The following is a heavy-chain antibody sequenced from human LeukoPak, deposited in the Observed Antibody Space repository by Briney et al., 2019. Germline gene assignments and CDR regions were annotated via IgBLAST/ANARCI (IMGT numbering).Heavy chain of an antibody. V-gene: IGHV4-34*01. J-gene: IGHJ4*02. CDR2: INHSGST. CDR3: ARHMIAARTFDY. Sequence: SETLSLTCAVYGGSFSGYYWSWIRQPPGKGLEWIGEINHSGSTNYNPSLKSRVTISVDTSKNQFSLKLSSVTAADTAVYYCARHMIAARTFDYWGQGTLVTVSS. CDR1: GGSFSGYY. D-gene: IGHD3-22*01.